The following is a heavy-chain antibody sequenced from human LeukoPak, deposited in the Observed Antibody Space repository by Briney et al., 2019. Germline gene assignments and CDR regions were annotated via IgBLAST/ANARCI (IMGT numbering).Heavy chain of an antibody. V-gene: IGHV4-59*01. CDR1: GGSISTYY. D-gene: IGHD5-24*01. CDR3: ARLKGEMITIRPYYHYYMDV. Sequence: SETLSLTCTVSGGSISTYYWTWIRQPPGKGLEWLGYIYYNGNTNYNPSLPSRVTISLNTSKKQFSLNLTSVTAADTAVYYCARLKGEMITIRPYYHYYMDVWGKGTTVTVSS. J-gene: IGHJ6*03. CDR2: IYYNGNT.